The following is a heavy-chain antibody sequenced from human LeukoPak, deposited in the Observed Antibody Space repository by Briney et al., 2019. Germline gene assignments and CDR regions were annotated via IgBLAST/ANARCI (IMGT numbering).Heavy chain of an antibody. D-gene: IGHD1-1*01. Sequence: ASVKVSCKASGYTFTGYYMHWVRQAPGQGLEWMGWINPNSGGTNYAQKFQDRVTMTRDTSVSTAYMELSRLRSDDTAVYYCVREGWNAFDYWGQGTLVTVSS. J-gene: IGHJ4*02. V-gene: IGHV1-2*02. CDR2: INPNSGGT. CDR3: VREGWNAFDY. CDR1: GYTFTGYY.